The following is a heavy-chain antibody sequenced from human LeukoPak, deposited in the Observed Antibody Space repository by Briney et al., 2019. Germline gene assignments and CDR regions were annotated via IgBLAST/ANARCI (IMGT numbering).Heavy chain of an antibody. V-gene: IGHV4-4*07. CDR3: ARFIAAAGWFDP. J-gene: IGHJ5*02. CDR1: GGSISSYY. CDR2: IYTSGST. Sequence: SETLSLTCTVSGGSISSYYWSWIRQPAGKGLEGIGRIYTSGSTNYNPSLKSRVTMSVDTSKNQFSLKLSSVTAADTAVYYCARFIAAAGWFDPWGQGTLVTVSS. D-gene: IGHD6-13*01.